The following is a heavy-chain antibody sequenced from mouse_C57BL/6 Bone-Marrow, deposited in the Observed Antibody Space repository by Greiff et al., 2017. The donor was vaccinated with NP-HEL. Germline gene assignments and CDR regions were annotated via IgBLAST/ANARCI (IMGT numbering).Heavy chain of an antibody. D-gene: IGHD1-1*01. CDR1: GYAFSSSW. J-gene: IGHJ1*03. CDR3: ARGATVVVRYFDV. CDR2: IYPGDGDT. V-gene: IGHV1-82*01. Sequence: QVQLQQSGPELVKPGASVKISCKASGYAFSSSWMNWVKQRPGKGLEWIGRIYPGDGDTNYNGKFTGKATLTADKSSSTAYMQLSSLTSEDSAVYFCARGATVVVRYFDVWGTGTTVTVSS.